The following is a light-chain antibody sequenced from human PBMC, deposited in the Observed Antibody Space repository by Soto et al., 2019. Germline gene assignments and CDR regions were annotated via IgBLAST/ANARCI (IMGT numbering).Light chain of an antibody. V-gene: IGKV3-11*01. CDR1: QSVYNNY. Sequence: GVRASLSCRVSQSVYNNYLAWYQHKPGQAPRLLSYLASNRAAGVPARFSGSGSGTDFTLTISNVEPEDFAVYYCHQRQSWPRTFGQGTKVDIK. J-gene: IGKJ1*01. CDR3: HQRQSWPRT. CDR2: LAS.